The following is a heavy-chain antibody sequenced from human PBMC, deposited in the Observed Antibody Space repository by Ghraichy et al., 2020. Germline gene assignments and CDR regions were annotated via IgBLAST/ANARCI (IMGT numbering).Heavy chain of an antibody. J-gene: IGHJ6*02. CDR3: ARKPGVATLTGGREDV. Sequence: ASVKVSCKASGYTFDRYGITWVRQAPGQGLEWMGWISPDKGITDYAEKFQDRVTMTTDTSTTTAYTELASLTSDDTAVYYCARKPGVATLTGGREDVWGQGTTVIVSS. CDR1: GYTFDRYG. CDR2: ISPDKGIT. V-gene: IGHV1-18*01. D-gene: IGHD2-8*01.